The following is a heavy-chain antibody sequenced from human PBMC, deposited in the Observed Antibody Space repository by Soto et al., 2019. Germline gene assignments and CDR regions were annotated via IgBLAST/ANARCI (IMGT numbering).Heavy chain of an antibody. J-gene: IGHJ6*02. D-gene: IGHD6-19*01. V-gene: IGHV3-64D*06. CDR1: GFTFSSYA. CDR2: ISSNGGST. Sequence: GALGLSCSASGFTFSSYAMHWVRQAPGKGLEYVSAISSNGGSTYYADSVKGRFTISRDNSKNTLYLQMSSLRAEDTAVYYCVKAAIAVAGTELYYYGMDVWGQGTTVTVSS. CDR3: VKAAIAVAGTELYYYGMDV.